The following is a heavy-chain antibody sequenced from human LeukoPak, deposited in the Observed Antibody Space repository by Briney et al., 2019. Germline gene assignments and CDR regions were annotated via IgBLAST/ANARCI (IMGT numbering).Heavy chain of an antibody. CDR2: ISYDGSNK. CDR1: GFTFSSYA. Sequence: GGSLRLSCAASGFTFSSYAMHWVRQAPGKGLEWGAVISYDGSNKYYADSVKGRFTISRDNSKNTLYLQMNSLRAEDTAVYYCAGTLTYYDFWSGYHTLDYWGQGTLVTVSS. D-gene: IGHD3-3*01. V-gene: IGHV3-30*04. CDR3: AGTLTYYDFWSGYHTLDY. J-gene: IGHJ4*02.